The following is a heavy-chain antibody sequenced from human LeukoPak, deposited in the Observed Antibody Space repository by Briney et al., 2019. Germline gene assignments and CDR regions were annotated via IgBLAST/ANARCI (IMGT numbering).Heavy chain of an antibody. V-gene: IGHV4-38-2*02. CDR2: IYSSRST. D-gene: IGHD4-11*01. CDR1: GYSISSGHY. Sequence: SETLSLTCTVSGYSISSGHYWGWIRQPPGKGLGWIGSIYSSRSTYYNTSLKSRVTISVDTSKNHFSLQRSSVTAADTAVYYCARDGLMTTVTGYWGQGTLVTVSS. CDR3: ARDGLMTTVTGY. J-gene: IGHJ4*02.